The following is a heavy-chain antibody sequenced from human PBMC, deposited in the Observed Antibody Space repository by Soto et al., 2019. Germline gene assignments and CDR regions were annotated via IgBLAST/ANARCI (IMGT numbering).Heavy chain of an antibody. D-gene: IGHD2-2*01. J-gene: IGHJ6*03. CDR1: GFTFSSYA. V-gene: IGHV3-23*01. CDR2: ISGSGGST. Sequence: GGSLRLSCAASGFTFSSYAMSWVRQAPGKGLEWVSAISGSGGSTYYADSVKGRFTISRDNSKNTLYLQMNSLRAEDTAVYYCAKCHCSSTNCYYYYMDVWGKGTTVTVSS. CDR3: AKCHCSSTNCYYYYMDV.